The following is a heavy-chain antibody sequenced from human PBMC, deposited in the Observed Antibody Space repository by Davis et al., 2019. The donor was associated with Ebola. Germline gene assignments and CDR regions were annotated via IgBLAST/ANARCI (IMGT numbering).Heavy chain of an antibody. V-gene: IGHV3-23*01. J-gene: IGHJ3*02. CDR2: ISGSGGNT. CDR3: AKAPFLEGAFDM. CDR1: VITFSSYA. D-gene: IGHD2/OR15-2a*01. Sequence: GGSLRLSCADSVITFSSYAMTWVRQAPGKGLEWVSAISGSGGNTYYADSVKGRFTISRDNAKNSLSLQMNSLRTEDTALYYCAKAPFLEGAFDMWGQGTMVTVSS.